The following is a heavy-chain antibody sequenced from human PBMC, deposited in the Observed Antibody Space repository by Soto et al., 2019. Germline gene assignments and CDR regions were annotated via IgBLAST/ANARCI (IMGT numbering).Heavy chain of an antibody. CDR1: GFTVSSKY. CDR3: ARDTYYYDSSDHFSADAFDI. CDR2: ISNDGSST. J-gene: IGHJ3*02. V-gene: IGHV3-74*01. Sequence: GGSLRLSCAASGFTVSSKYMSWVRQAPGKGLVWVSRISNDGSSTNYADSVKGRFTISRDNAKNTVYLQMNSLRAEDTAVYYCARDTYYYDSSDHFSADAFDIWGQGTMVTVSS. D-gene: IGHD3-22*01.